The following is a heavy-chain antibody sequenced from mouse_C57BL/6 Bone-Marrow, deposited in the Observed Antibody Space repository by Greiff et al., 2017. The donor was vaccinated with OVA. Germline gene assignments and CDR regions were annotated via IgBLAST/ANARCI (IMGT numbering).Heavy chain of an antibody. CDR3: ARRYYGTLWYFDY. V-gene: IGHV1-59*01. CDR2: IDPSDSYT. CDR1: GYTFTSYW. Sequence: QVHVKQPGAELVRPGTSVKLSCKASGYTFTSYWMHWVKQRPGQGLEWIGVIDPSDSYTNYNQKFKGKATLTVDTSSSTAYMQLSSLTSEDSAVYYCARRYYGTLWYFDYWGQGTTLTVSS. J-gene: IGHJ2*01. D-gene: IGHD1-1*01.